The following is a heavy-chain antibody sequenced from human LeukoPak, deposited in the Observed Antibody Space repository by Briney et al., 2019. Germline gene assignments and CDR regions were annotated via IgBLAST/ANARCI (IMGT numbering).Heavy chain of an antibody. CDR3: ARVWDPYGIHTPHPDY. J-gene: IGHJ4*02. CDR1: GYTFTSYD. D-gene: IGHD2-15*01. Sequence: ASVKVSCKASGYTFTSYDINWVRQATGQGLEWMGWMNPNSGNTGYAQKFQGRVTMTRNTSISTAYMELSSLRSEDTAVYYCARVWDPYGIHTPHPDYWGQGTLVTVSS. CDR2: MNPNSGNT. V-gene: IGHV1-8*01.